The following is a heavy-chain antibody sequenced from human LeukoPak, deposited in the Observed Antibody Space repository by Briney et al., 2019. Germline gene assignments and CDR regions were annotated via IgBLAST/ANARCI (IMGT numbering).Heavy chain of an antibody. CDR2: INWNGGST. Sequence: GGSLRLSCAAPGLTFDDYGMSLVRQAPGKGLEWVSGINWNGGSTGYADSVKGRFTISRDNAKNSLYLQMNSLRAEDTAVYYCARDLGDYYDSSGTTDYWGQGTLVTVSS. V-gene: IGHV3-20*04. CDR1: GLTFDDYG. D-gene: IGHD3-22*01. J-gene: IGHJ4*02. CDR3: ARDLGDYYDSSGTTDY.